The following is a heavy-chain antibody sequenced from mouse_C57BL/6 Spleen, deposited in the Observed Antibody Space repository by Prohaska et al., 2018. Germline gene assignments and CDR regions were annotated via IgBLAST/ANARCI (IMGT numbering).Heavy chain of an antibody. CDR1: GYTFTDYY. Sequence: EVQLQQSGPELVKPGASVKISCKASGYTFTDYYMNWVKQSHGKSLEWIGDINPNNGGTSYNQKFKGKATLTVDKSSSTAYMELRSLTSEDSAVYYCARRGEKLFMDYCGQGTSVTVSS. CDR2: INPNNGGT. V-gene: IGHV1-26*01. J-gene: IGHJ4*01. CDR3: ARRGEKLFMDY.